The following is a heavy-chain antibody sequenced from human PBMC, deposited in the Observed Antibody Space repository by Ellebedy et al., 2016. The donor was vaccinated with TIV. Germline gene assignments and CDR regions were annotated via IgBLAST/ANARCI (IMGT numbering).Heavy chain of an antibody. CDR1: GFTFSSYS. V-gene: IGHV3-48*01. CDR2: INSGSSSL. CDR3: ARDQMATIPY. J-gene: IGHJ4*02. Sequence: GESLKISCAASGFTFSSYSMNWVRQAPGKGLEWISYINSGSSSLYYADSVKGRFTISRDNAKNSLSLQMNSLRAEDTAVYYCARDQMATIPYWGQGTLVTVSS. D-gene: IGHD5-24*01.